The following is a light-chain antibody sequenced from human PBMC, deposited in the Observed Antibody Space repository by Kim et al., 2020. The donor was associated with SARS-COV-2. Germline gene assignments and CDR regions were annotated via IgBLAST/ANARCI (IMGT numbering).Light chain of an antibody. CDR3: QQYGSSPYT. Sequence: LTPVERATLSCRASQSVSSTYLAWYQQKSGQAPRLRIYGASSRATGIPDRFSGSGSGTDFTLTISRLEPEDFAVYYCQQYGSSPYTFGQGTKLEI. CDR1: QSVSSTY. J-gene: IGKJ2*01. CDR2: GAS. V-gene: IGKV3-20*01.